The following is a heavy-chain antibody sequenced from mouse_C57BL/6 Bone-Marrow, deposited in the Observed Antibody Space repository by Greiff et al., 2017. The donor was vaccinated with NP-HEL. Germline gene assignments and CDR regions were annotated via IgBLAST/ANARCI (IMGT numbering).Heavy chain of an antibody. Sequence: QVQLQQPGAELVKPGASVKLSCKASGYTFTSYWMHWVKQRPGRGLEWIGRIDPNSGGTKYNEKFKSKATLTVDKPSSTAYMQLSSLTSEDSAVYYCASLYYYGTRDYAMDYWGQGTSVTVSS. CDR3: ASLYYYGTRDYAMDY. J-gene: IGHJ4*01. CDR1: GYTFTSYW. V-gene: IGHV1-72*01. CDR2: IDPNSGGT. D-gene: IGHD1-1*01.